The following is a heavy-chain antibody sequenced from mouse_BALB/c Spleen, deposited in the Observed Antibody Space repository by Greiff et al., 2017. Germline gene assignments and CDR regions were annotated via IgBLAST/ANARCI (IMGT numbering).Heavy chain of an antibody. CDR3: AREDAVVGPFAY. J-gene: IGHJ3*01. CDR2: ISSGGSYT. Sequence: EVKLMESGGDLVKPGGSLKLSCAASGFTFSSYGMSWVRQTPDKRLEWVATISSGGSYTYYPDSVKGRFTISRDNAKNTLYLQMSSLKSEDTAMYYCAREDAVVGPFAYWGQGTLVTVSA. V-gene: IGHV5-6*01. D-gene: IGHD1-1*01. CDR1: GFTFSSYG.